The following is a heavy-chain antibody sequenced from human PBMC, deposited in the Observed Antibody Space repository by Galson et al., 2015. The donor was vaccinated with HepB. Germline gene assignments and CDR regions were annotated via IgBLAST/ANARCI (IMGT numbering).Heavy chain of an antibody. V-gene: IGHV1-18*01. J-gene: IGHJ3*02. Sequence: SVKVSCKASGYTFTSYGISWVRQAPGQGLEWMGWISAYNGNTNYAQKLQGRVTMTTDTSTSTAYMELRSLRSDDTAVYYCARVLPTTMIVVVRASDAFDIWGQGTMVTVSS. CDR3: ARVLPTTMIVVVRASDAFDI. CDR2: ISAYNGNT. D-gene: IGHD3-22*01. CDR1: GYTFTSYG.